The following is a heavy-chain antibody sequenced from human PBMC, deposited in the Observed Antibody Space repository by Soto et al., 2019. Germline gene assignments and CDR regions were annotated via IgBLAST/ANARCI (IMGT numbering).Heavy chain of an antibody. CDR1: GFTFSSYA. CDR2: ISYDGSNK. Sequence: PGGSLRLSREASGFTFSSYAIHWARQAPGKGLEWVAVISYDGSNKYYADSVKGRFTISRDNSKNTLYLQMNSLRAEDTAVYYCASSSGGVVIYYFDYWGQGTLVTVSS. J-gene: IGHJ4*02. CDR3: ASSSGGVVIYYFDY. V-gene: IGHV3-30-3*01. D-gene: IGHD3-3*01.